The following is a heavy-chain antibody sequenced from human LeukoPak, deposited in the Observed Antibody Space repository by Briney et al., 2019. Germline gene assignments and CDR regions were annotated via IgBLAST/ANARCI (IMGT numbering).Heavy chain of an antibody. J-gene: IGHJ3*02. D-gene: IGHD2-21*01. Sequence: GGALRVSCAASGFTFSSYAMSRVRQAPGKGLEWVSVISGSGGSTYYADPVKARFTIPRDNSKTTLSLQMNSLRAEDTAVYYCAKRAFPFDIWGEGTMVTVSP. CDR2: ISGSGGST. CDR1: GFTFSSYA. V-gene: IGHV3-23*01. CDR3: AKRAFPFDI.